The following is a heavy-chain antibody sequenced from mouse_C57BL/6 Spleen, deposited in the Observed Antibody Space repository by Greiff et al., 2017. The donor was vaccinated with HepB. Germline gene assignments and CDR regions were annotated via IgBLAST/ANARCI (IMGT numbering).Heavy chain of an antibody. J-gene: IGHJ2*01. CDR1: GFTFSSYT. CDR3: ARHRLRLQYYFDY. CDR2: ISGGGGNT. D-gene: IGHD3-2*02. Sequence: EVQRVESGGGLVKPGGSLKLSCAASGFTFSSYTMSWVRQTPEKRLEWVATISGGGGNTYYPDSVKGRFTISRDNAKNTLYLQMSSLRSEDTALYYCARHRLRLQYYFDYWGQGTTLTVSS. V-gene: IGHV5-9*01.